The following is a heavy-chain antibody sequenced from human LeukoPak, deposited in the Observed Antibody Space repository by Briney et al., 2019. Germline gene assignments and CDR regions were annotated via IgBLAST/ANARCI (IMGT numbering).Heavy chain of an antibody. CDR2: MNPNSGNT. CDR3: ARGRRERGYWFDP. J-gene: IGHJ5*02. D-gene: IGHD6-13*01. V-gene: IGHV1-8*01. Sequence: ASVKVSCTASGYTFTSHDINWVRQATGQGPDWIGWMNPNSGNTGYAQKFQGSVTMTRNNSISTGYMELRSLRSEDTAVYYCARGRRERGYWFDPWGQGTLVTVSS. CDR1: GYTFTSHD.